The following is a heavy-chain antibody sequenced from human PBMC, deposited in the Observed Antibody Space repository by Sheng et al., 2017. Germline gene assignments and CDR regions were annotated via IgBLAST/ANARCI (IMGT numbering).Heavy chain of an antibody. Sequence: QVQLQESGPGLVKPSETLSLTCTVSGYSISSGYYWGWIRQPPGKGLEWIGSIYHSGSTYYNPSLKSRVTISVDTSKNQFSLKLSSVTAADTAVYYCARSRYNWNDAYYFDYWGQGTLVTVSS. CDR1: GYSISSGYY. D-gene: IGHD1-1*01. CDR2: IYHSGST. CDR3: ARSRYNWNDAYYFDY. J-gene: IGHJ4*02. V-gene: IGHV4-38-2*02.